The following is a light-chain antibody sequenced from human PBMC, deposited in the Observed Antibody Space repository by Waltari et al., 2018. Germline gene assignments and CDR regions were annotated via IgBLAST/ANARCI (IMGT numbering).Light chain of an antibody. CDR3: SSSTSDYTYV. Sequence: QSALTQPASVSGSPGQSITIPCTGTSSDVGGFSSVPWYQHHPAKAPTLMFSNVSRRPSWFSYRFSGSKSGNSASLTISGLQAEDEATYYCSSSTSDYTYVFGTGTEVTVV. V-gene: IGLV2-14*03. CDR2: NVS. J-gene: IGLJ1*01. CDR1: SSDVGGFSS.